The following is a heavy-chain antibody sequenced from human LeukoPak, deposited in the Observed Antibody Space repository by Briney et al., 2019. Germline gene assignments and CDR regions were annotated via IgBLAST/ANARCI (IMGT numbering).Heavy chain of an antibody. Sequence: PGGTLRLSCAASGLTFSNYGMAWVRQAPGKGLEWVSAISGSGESTYNADSVKGRFTISRDNSKNTLYLQMNRLRAEDTAVYYCAKAGSIRFDYWGQGTLVTVSS. J-gene: IGHJ4*02. V-gene: IGHV3-23*01. CDR3: AKAGSIRFDY. CDR1: GLTFSNYG. D-gene: IGHD1-26*01. CDR2: ISGSGEST.